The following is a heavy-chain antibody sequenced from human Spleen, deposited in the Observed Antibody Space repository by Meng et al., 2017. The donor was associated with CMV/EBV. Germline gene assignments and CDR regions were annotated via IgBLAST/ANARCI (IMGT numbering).Heavy chain of an antibody. D-gene: IGHD2-2*01. CDR2: ISAYHGKT. J-gene: IGHJ4*02. CDR1: GDTFRNYG. Sequence: SGDTFRNYGITWVRQAPGQGLEWMGWISAYHGKTNYAQKLQDRVTMTTDTSTSTAYMELRSLTSDDTAVYYCARDRDTSTWGDFENWGQGTLVTVSS. V-gene: IGHV1-18*04. CDR3: ARDRDTSTWGDFEN.